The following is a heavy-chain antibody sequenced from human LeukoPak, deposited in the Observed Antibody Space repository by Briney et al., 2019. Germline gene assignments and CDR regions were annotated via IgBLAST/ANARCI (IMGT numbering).Heavy chain of an antibody. J-gene: IGHJ5*02. CDR3: AKSSSSTRLQFDP. Sequence: SVKVSCKASGGTFISYAISWVRQAPGQGLEWMGRIIPILGIANYAQKFQGRVTITADRSTSTAYMELSSLRSEDTAVYYCAKSSSSTRLQFDPWGQGTLVTVSS. V-gene: IGHV1-69*04. CDR2: IIPILGIA. D-gene: IGHD2-2*01. CDR1: GGTFISYA.